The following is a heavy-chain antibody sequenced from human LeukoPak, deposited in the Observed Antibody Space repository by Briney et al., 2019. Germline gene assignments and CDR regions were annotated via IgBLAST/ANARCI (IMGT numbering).Heavy chain of an antibody. J-gene: IGHJ4*02. Sequence: SQTLSLTCTVSGGSISTGGYYWSWIRQHPGQGLEWIGYIYYSGSTYYNPSLKSRVTISVDTSKNQFSLKLSSVTAADTAVYYCAGQGDSRPFDYWGQGTLVTVSS. D-gene: IGHD2/OR15-2a*01. CDR2: IYYSGST. V-gene: IGHV4-31*03. CDR1: GGSISTGGYY. CDR3: AGQGDSRPFDY.